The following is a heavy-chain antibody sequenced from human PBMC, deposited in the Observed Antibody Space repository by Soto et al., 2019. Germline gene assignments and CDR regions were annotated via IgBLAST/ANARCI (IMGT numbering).Heavy chain of an antibody. J-gene: IGHJ4*02. Sequence: GGSLRLSCAASGFTFSSYAMSWVRQAPGKGLEWVSAISGSGGSTYYADSVKGRFTISRDISKNTLYLQMNSLRAEDTAVYYCARRGYSYGYDHFDYWGQGTLVTVSS. CDR1: GFTFSSYA. CDR2: ISGSGGST. D-gene: IGHD5-18*01. V-gene: IGHV3-23*01. CDR3: ARRGYSYGYDHFDY.